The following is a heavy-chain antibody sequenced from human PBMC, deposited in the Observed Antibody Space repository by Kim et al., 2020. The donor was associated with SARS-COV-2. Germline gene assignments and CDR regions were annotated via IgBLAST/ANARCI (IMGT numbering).Heavy chain of an antibody. V-gene: IGHV3-30*02. Sequence: YADSVKGRFTISRDNSKNTLYLQMNSLRAEDTAVYYCAKDLQQLVGIFDYWGQGTLVTVSS. CDR3: AKDLQQLVGIFDY. J-gene: IGHJ4*02. D-gene: IGHD6-6*01.